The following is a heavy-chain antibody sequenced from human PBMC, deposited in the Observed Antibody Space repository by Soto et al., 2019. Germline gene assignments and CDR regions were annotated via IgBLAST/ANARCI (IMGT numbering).Heavy chain of an antibody. CDR1: GFTFSSYA. V-gene: IGHV3-23*01. Sequence: EVQLLESGGGLVQPGGSLRLSCAASGFTFSSYAMSWVRQAPGKGLEWVSAISGSGGSTYYADSVKGRFTISRDNSKKTLYLQMNSLRAEDTTVYYCVNMYYDFLTGYFSSAPFVYWGQGTLVTVSS. CDR3: VNMYYDFLTGYFSSAPFVY. J-gene: IGHJ4*02. CDR2: ISGSGGST. D-gene: IGHD3-9*01.